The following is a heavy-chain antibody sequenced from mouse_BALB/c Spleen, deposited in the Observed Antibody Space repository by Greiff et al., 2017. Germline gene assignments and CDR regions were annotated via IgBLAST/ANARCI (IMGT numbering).Heavy chain of an antibody. J-gene: IGHJ3*01. CDR3: ARANYDYDEGVFAY. V-gene: IGHV7-1*02. Sequence: EVKLMESGGGLVQPGGSLRLSCATSGFTFSDFYMEWVRQPPGKRLEWIAASRNKANDYTTEYSASVKGRFIVSRDTSQSILYLQMNALRAEDTAIYYCARANYDYDEGVFAYWGQGTLVTVSA. CDR1: GFTFSDFY. CDR2: SRNKANDYTT. D-gene: IGHD2-4*01.